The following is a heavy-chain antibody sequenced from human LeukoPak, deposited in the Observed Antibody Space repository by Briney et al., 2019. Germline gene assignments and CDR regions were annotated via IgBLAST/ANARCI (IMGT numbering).Heavy chain of an antibody. CDR2: MNPNSGNT. CDR1: GYTFTSYD. V-gene: IGHV1-8*01. J-gene: IGHJ6*02. CDR3: ARAETTVTYYYGMDV. D-gene: IGHD4-17*01. Sequence: ASVKVSCKASGYTFTSYDINWVRQATGQGLEWMGWMNPNSGNTGYAQKFQGRVTMTRNTSISTAYMELGSLRSEDTAVYYCARAETTVTYYYGMDVWGQGTTVTVSS.